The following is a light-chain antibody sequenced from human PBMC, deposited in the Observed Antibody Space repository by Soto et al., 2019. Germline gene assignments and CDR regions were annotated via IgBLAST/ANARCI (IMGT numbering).Light chain of an antibody. V-gene: IGLV2-23*01. CDR3: CSYAGSSTFYV. CDR1: SSEVGSYNL. J-gene: IGLJ1*01. CDR2: EGS. Sequence: QSVLTQPASVSGSPGQSITISCTGNSSEVGSYNLVSWYQQLPGKAPKLMIYEGSKRPSGVSNVFSSSKSGNTTSLTISGLQAEYEADYYCCSYAGSSTFYVFGPVTKVTVL.